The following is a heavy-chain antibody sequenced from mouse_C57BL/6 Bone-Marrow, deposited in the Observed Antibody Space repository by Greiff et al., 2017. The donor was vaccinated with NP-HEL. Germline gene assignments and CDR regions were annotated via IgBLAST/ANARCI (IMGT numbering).Heavy chain of an antibody. J-gene: IGHJ3*01. CDR1: GFTFSSYA. Sequence: EVKVVESGGGLVKPGGSLKLSCAASGFTFSSYAMSWVRQTPEKRLEWVATISDGGSYTYYPDNVKGRFTISRDNAKNNLYLQMSHMKSEDTAMYYCAGPSSFASWGQGTLVTVSA. CDR3: AGPSSFAS. D-gene: IGHD3-1*01. V-gene: IGHV5-4*03. CDR2: ISDGGSYT.